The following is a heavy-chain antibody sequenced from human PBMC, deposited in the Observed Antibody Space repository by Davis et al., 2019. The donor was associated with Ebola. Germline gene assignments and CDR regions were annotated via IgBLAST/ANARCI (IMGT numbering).Heavy chain of an antibody. CDR1: GFTVSSNY. V-gene: IGHV3-53*01. J-gene: IGHJ3*02. CDR2: IYSGGST. Sequence: GESLKISCAASGFTVSSNYMNWVRQAPGKGLEWVSVIYSGGSTYYADSVKGRFTISRDNSKNTLYLQMNSLRAEDTAVYYCAGVSDAFDIWGQGTMVTVSS. CDR3: AGVSDAFDI.